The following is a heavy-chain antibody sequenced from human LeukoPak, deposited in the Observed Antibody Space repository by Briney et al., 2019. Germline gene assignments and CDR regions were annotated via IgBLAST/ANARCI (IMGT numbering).Heavy chain of an antibody. CDR3: ARDPYGDYVFDY. D-gene: IGHD4-17*01. Sequence: PGGSLRLSCAASGFTFSSYAMSWVRQAPGKGLEWVSGISVSGVSTYYADSVKGRFTISRDNSKNTLYPQMNSLRAEDTALYYCARDPYGDYVFDYWGQGTLVTVSS. CDR1: GFTFSSYA. J-gene: IGHJ4*02. V-gene: IGHV3-23*01. CDR2: ISVSGVST.